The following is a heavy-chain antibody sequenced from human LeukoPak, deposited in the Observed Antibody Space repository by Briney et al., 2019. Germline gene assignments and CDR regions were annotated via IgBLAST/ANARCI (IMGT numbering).Heavy chain of an antibody. J-gene: IGHJ4*02. CDR2: IYPGDSDT. D-gene: IGHD3-10*01. V-gene: IGHV5-51*01. CDR1: GYSFTSYW. CDR3: ARRGIRDYYGSGSYYGFDY. Sequence: GESLKISCKGSGYSFTSYWIGWVRQMPGKGLELMGIIYPGDSDTRYSPSFQGQVTISADKSISTAYLQWSSLKASDTAMYYCARRGIRDYYGSGSYYGFDYWGQGTLVTVSS.